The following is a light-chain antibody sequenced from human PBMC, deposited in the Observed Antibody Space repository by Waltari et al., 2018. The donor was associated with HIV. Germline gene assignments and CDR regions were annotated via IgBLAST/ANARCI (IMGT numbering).Light chain of an antibody. J-gene: IGKJ1*01. V-gene: IGKV3-20*01. CDR1: QTVRSNY. CDR3: QQYGGSART. CDR2: DAF. Sequence: EIVLTQSPGTLSLSPGERVTLPCRASQTVRSNYLAWYQQKPGQAPRLLIYDAFKRATGIPGRFSGSGSGTDFTLTISRLEPEDFAVYYCQQYGGSARTFGQGTKVEV.